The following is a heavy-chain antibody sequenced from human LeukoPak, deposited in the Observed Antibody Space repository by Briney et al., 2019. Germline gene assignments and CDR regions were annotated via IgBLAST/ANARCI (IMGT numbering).Heavy chain of an antibody. CDR2: VDPEVGET. D-gene: IGHD3-22*01. J-gene: IGHJ4*02. CDR1: GYTFTDYY. Sequence: ASVKISCKVSGYTFTDYYMHWVQQAPGKGLEWMGLVDPEVGETIYAEKFQGRVTITADTSTDTAYMELSSLRSEDTAVYYCATDRPSDSSGYNCWGQGTLVTVSS. V-gene: IGHV1-69-2*01. CDR3: ATDRPSDSSGYNC.